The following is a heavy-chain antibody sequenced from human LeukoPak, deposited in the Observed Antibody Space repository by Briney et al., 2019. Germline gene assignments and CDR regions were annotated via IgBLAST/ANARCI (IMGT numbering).Heavy chain of an antibody. CDR2: INPNSGGT. V-gene: IGHV1-2*02. CDR1: GYTFTGYY. D-gene: IGHD4-17*01. Sequence: GASVKVSCKASGYTFTGYYMHWVRQAPGQGLEWMGWINPNSGGTNYAQKFQGRVTMTRDTSISTAYMELSRLRSDDTAVYYCARDYSVHMTTGDRPKYYFDYWGQGTLVTVSS. J-gene: IGHJ4*02. CDR3: ARDYSVHMTTGDRPKYYFDY.